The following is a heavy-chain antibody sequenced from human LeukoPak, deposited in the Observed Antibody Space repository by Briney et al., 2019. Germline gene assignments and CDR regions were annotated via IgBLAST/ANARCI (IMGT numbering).Heavy chain of an antibody. CDR2: IHYDGSNK. V-gene: IGHV3-30*02. J-gene: IGHJ4*02. CDR1: GFTFSNYA. CDR3: AKGHSSSWQGY. D-gene: IGHD6-13*01. Sequence: TGGSLRLSCGASGFTFSNYAMHWVRQAPGKGLEWVALIHYDGSNKYYTDSVKGRFTISRDNSKNTLYLQMNSLRAEDTAVYYCAKGHSSSWQGYWGQGTLVTVSS.